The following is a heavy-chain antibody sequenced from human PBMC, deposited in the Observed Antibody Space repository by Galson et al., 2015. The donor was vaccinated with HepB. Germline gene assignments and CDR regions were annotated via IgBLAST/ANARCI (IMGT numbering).Heavy chain of an antibody. Sequence: SLRLSCAASGFTFSSYAMSWVRQAPGKGLEWVSAISGSGGSTYYADSVKGRFTISRDNSKNTLYLQMNSLRAEDTAVYYCAKGIAARPGAFDIWGQGTMVTVSS. CDR1: GFTFSSYA. V-gene: IGHV3-23*01. CDR3: AKGIAARPGAFDI. D-gene: IGHD6-6*01. J-gene: IGHJ3*02. CDR2: ISGSGGST.